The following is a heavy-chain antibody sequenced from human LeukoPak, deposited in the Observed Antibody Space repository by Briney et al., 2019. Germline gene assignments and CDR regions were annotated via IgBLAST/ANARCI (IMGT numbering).Heavy chain of an antibody. Sequence: ASVKVSCKTSGYSFTNYGITWVRQAPGQGLEWMGWISGYNSKPFYAQNFQGRVTMTTDTSTSTVYMEVRSLRSDDTAVYYCARDKPFGGLGSHFDYWGQGILVTVSS. CDR1: GYSFTNYG. J-gene: IGHJ4*02. V-gene: IGHV1-18*01. D-gene: IGHD3-10*01. CDR3: ARDKPFGGLGSHFDY. CDR2: ISGYNSKP.